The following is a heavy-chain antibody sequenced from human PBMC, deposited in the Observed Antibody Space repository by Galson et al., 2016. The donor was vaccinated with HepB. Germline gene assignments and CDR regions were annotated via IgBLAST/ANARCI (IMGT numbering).Heavy chain of an antibody. CDR2: IGWDDDK. CDR1: GFSLSTSGMC. V-gene: IGHV2-70*01. D-gene: IGHD5-24*01. CDR3: ARMHIDGSGNWFDP. J-gene: IGHJ5*02. Sequence: PALVKPTQTLTLTCTFSGFSLSTSGMCVIWIRQPPGKALEWLALIGWDDDKYYSTSLKTRLTISKDTSKSQVVLTLTNMDPVDTATYYCARMHIDGSGNWFDPWGQGTLVTVSS.